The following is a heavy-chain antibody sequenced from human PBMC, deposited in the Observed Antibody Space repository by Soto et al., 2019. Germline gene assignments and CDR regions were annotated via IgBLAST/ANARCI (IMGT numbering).Heavy chain of an antibody. D-gene: IGHD6-13*01. CDR2: IFSNDEK. Sequence: GSGPTLVNPTETLTLTCTVSGFSLSNARMGVSWIRQPPGKALEWLAHIFSNDEKSYSTSLKSRLTISKDTSKSQVVLTMTNMDPVDTATYYCARIQVYSSPKPLFDYWGQGTLVTVSS. CDR3: ARIQVYSSPKPLFDY. V-gene: IGHV2-26*01. CDR1: GFSLSNARMG. J-gene: IGHJ4*02.